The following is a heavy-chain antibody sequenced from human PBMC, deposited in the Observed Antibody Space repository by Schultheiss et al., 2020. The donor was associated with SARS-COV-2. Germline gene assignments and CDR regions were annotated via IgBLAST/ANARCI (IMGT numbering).Heavy chain of an antibody. Sequence: GSLRLSCAASGFTFSSYGMHWVRQAPGKGLEWVAVISYDGSNKYYADSVKGRFTISRDNSKNTLYLQMNSLRAEDTAVYYCASLVGATYYYYGMDVWGQGTTVTVSS. CDR1: GFTFSSYG. V-gene: IGHV3-30*03. CDR2: ISYDGSNK. CDR3: ASLVGATYYYYGMDV. D-gene: IGHD1-26*01. J-gene: IGHJ6*02.